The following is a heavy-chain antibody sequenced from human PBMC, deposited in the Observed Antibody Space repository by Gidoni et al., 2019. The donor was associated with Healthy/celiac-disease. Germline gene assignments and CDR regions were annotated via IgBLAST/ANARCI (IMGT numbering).Heavy chain of an antibody. CDR3: AKDHLRYSSGNADY. Sequence: QVQLVESGGGVVQPGRSLRLSCAASGFTFSSYGMHWVRQAPGKGLEWVAVISYDGSNKYYADSVKGRFTISRDNSKNTLYLRMNSLRAEDTAVYYCAKDHLRYSSGNADYWGQGTLVTVSS. CDR2: ISYDGSNK. D-gene: IGHD6-19*01. J-gene: IGHJ4*02. CDR1: GFTFSSYG. V-gene: IGHV3-30*18.